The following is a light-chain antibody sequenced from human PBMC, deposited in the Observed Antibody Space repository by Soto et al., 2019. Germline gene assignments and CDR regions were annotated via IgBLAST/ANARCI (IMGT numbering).Light chain of an antibody. CDR2: DAS. V-gene: IGKV3-11*01. Sequence: EIVLTQSPATLSLSPGERATLSCRASQSVSSYLAWYQPKPGQAPRLLIYDASNRATGIAARFSGGGSGTDFPLTISSLEPEDFAVYYCLQRFNWPRFTFGQGTKLEIK. CDR1: QSVSSY. J-gene: IGKJ2*01. CDR3: LQRFNWPRFT.